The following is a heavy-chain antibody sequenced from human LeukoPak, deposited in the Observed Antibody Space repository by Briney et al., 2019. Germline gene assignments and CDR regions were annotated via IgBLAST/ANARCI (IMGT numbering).Heavy chain of an antibody. D-gene: IGHD6-13*01. Sequence: GGSLRLSCAASGFTFSSYAMHWVRQAPGKGLEGVAVISYDGSNKYYADSVKGRFTISRDNSKNTLYLQMNSLRAEDTAVYYCARDESSSWYDVGHYYGMDVWGQGTTVTVSS. V-gene: IGHV3-30-3*01. CDR1: GFTFSSYA. CDR3: ARDESSSWYDVGHYYGMDV. J-gene: IGHJ6*02. CDR2: ISYDGSNK.